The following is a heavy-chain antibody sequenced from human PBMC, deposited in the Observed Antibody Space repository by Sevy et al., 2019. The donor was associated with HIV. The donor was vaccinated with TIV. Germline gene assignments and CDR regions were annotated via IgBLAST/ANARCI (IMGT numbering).Heavy chain of an antibody. Sequence: ASVKVSCKASGYTLTSYYMHWVRLAPGQGLEWMGIINPSGGSTNYAQKFQGRVTMTRDTSTSTVYMELSSLRTEDRAVYYCARDSDNYDILTGYYPFDYWGQGSLVTVSS. J-gene: IGHJ4*02. CDR3: ARDSDNYDILTGYYPFDY. CDR2: INPSGGST. CDR1: GYTLTSYY. D-gene: IGHD3-9*01. V-gene: IGHV1-46*01.